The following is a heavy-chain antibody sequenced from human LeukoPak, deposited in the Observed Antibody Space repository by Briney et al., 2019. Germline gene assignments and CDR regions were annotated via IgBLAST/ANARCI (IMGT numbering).Heavy chain of an antibody. Sequence: PGGSLRLSCAVSGFTFSSYSMNWVRQAPGKGLEWVSAISGSGGSTYYADSVKGRFTISRDNSKNTLYLQMNSLRAEDTAVYYCAKRNTVVVVAATLDYWDQGTLVTVSS. CDR1: GFTFSSYS. V-gene: IGHV3-23*01. D-gene: IGHD2-15*01. J-gene: IGHJ4*02. CDR2: ISGSGGST. CDR3: AKRNTVVVVAATLDY.